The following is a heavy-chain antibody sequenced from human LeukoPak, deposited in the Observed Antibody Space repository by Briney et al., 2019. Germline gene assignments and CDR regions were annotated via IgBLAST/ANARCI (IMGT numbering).Heavy chain of an antibody. D-gene: IGHD3-22*01. CDR1: GFAFGSEA. CDR3: ARDRLLYYYDSGPTGHFQH. V-gene: IGHV3-21*01. Sequence: GGSLRLSCAVSGFAFGSEAMNWVRQAPGKGLEWVSSISSSSSYIYYADSVKGRFAISRDNAKNSLYLQMSSLRADDTAVYYCARDRLLYYYDSGPTGHFQHWGQGTLVTV. CDR2: ISSSSSYI. J-gene: IGHJ1*01.